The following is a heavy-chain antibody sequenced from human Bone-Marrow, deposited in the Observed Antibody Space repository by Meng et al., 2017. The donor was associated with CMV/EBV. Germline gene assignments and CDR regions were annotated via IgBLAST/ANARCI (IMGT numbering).Heavy chain of an antibody. CDR1: GYTFTSYG. V-gene: IGHV1-18*01. CDR3: TRGGRGHWSPGY. Sequence: ASVKVSCKASGYTFTSYGISWVRQAPGQGLEWMGWISAYNGNTNYAQKLQGRVTMTTDTSTSTAYMELRSLRSEDTAFYYCTRGGRGHWSPGYWGQGTLVTVSS. D-gene: IGHD2-8*02. J-gene: IGHJ4*02. CDR2: ISAYNGNT.